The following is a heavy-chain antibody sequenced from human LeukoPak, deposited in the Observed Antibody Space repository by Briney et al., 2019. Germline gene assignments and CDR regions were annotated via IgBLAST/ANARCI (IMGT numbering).Heavy chain of an antibody. CDR2: INHSRST. J-gene: IGHJ6*02. D-gene: IGHD3-16*01. Sequence: SETLSLTCAVYGGSFSGYYWSWIRQPPGKGLEWIGEINHSRSTNYNPSLKSRVTISVDTSKNQFSLELSSVTAADTAVYYCARTFQGYYYYGMDVWGQGTTVIVSS. CDR3: ARTFQGYYYYGMDV. V-gene: IGHV4-34*01. CDR1: GGSFSGYY.